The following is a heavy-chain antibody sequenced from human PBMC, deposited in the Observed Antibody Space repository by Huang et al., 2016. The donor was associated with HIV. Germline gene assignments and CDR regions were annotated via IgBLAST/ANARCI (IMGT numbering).Heavy chain of an antibody. CDR1: GVSLSGCY. CDR3: ARGNVGPSRIAAPSFDP. Sequence: QVQLVQWGAGLLKPSETLSLSCAVYGVSLSGCYWTWIRQPPGKGLGWIGEIDHSGTTNYNPSLKSRVLISIDTSKNQFSLQLNSVTPADTAVYYCARGNVGPSRIAAPSFDPWGQGVLVTVSS. J-gene: IGHJ5*02. CDR2: IDHSGTT. D-gene: IGHD1-26*01. V-gene: IGHV4-34*01.